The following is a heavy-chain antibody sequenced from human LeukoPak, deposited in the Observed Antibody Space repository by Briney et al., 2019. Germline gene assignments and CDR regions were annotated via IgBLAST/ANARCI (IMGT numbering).Heavy chain of an antibody. CDR3: ARGATGTTFYHRLDP. J-gene: IGHJ5*02. V-gene: IGHV1-69*05. CDR2: IIPTYRTP. Sequence: SMKVSCKASGGTFGLYGMSWVRQAPGKGLEWMGGIIPTYRTPTYAERFQGRVTITTDDSTSTVYMELTSLRSDDTAVYYCARGATGTTFYHRLDPWGQGTLVTVSS. D-gene: IGHD1-7*01. CDR1: GGTFGLYG.